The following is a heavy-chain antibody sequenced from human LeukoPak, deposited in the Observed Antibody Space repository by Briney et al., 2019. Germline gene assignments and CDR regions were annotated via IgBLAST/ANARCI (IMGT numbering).Heavy chain of an antibody. J-gene: IGHJ4*02. Sequence: PGGSLRLSCAASGFTFSSYSMNWDRQAPEKGLEWVSSISSSSSYIYYADSVRGRFTISRDNAKNSLYLQMNSLRAEDTAVYYCARAMVRGVIVNFDYWGQGTLVTVSS. D-gene: IGHD3-10*01. V-gene: IGHV3-21*01. CDR1: GFTFSSYS. CDR2: ISSSSSYI. CDR3: ARAMVRGVIVNFDY.